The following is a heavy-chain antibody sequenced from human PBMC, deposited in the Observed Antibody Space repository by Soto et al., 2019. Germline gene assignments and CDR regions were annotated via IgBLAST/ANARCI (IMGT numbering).Heavy chain of an antibody. J-gene: IGHJ4*02. CDR3: ARGMAVAGPIDY. D-gene: IGHD6-19*01. CDR2: ISYDGSNK. V-gene: IGHV3-30-3*01. Sequence: QVQLVESGGGVVQPGRSLRLSCAASGFTFSSYAMHWVRQAPGKGLEWVAVISYDGSNKYYADSVKGRFTISRDNSKNTLYLQMNSLRAEDTAVYYCARGMAVAGPIDYWGQGTLVTVSS. CDR1: GFTFSSYA.